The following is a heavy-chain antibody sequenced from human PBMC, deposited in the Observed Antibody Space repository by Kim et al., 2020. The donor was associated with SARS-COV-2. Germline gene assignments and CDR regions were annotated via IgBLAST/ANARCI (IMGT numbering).Heavy chain of an antibody. V-gene: IGHV3-53*01. Sequence: GGSLRLSCTASEFTVSNYYMTWVRQAPGKGLEWVSVLYSSGATFYSGAVKGRFTMSRDTSKNTAYIEMSSLRVDDTAVYYCARGGWGKLGLAKDAFDVWGQGTEVIVSS. J-gene: IGHJ3*01. CDR2: LYSSGAT. CDR1: EFTVSNYY. D-gene: IGHD7-27*01. CDR3: ARGGWGKLGLAKDAFDV.